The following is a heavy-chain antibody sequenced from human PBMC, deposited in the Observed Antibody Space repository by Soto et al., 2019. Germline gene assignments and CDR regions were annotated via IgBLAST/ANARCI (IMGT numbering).Heavy chain of an antibody. Sequence: SVSRFLTCTVSGGSISGYYWSWLRQPPGKGLEWIAYTHINGRTDSNPSLKSRVTIFVDTSKNQVSLRLCSVTATDTAVYFCARHGNWNSGIDWFDPWGQGALFTFSS. CDR2: THINGRT. CDR1: GGSISGYY. V-gene: IGHV4-4*08. CDR3: ARHGNWNSGIDWFDP. J-gene: IGHJ5*02. D-gene: IGHD1-7*01.